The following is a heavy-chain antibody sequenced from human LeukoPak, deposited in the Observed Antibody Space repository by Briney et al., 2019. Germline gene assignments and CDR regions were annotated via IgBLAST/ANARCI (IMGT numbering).Heavy chain of an antibody. D-gene: IGHD1-1*01. CDR1: GFTFNKYA. Sequence: GGSLRLSCAASGFTFNKYAMSWVRQAPGKGLEWVSAISDNGGDRKYADSVKGRFTISTDNSKNTLYLQMNSLRAEDTAIYYCGRDWKLDYWGQGTLVTVSS. V-gene: IGHV3-23*01. CDR2: ISDNGGDR. CDR3: GRDWKLDY. J-gene: IGHJ4*02.